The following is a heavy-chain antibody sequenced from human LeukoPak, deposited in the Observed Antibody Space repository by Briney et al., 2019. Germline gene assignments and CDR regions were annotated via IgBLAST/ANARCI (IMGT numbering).Heavy chain of an antibody. CDR3: ARQGYSGSDSAFDI. V-gene: IGHV5-51*01. CDR2: IYPGDSDT. CDR1: GYSFISYW. J-gene: IGHJ3*02. Sequence: GESLKISCQGSGYSFISYWIGWVRQMPGKGLEWMGIIYPGDSDTRYSPSFQGQVSMSADKSISTAYLQWSSLKASDTAMYYCARQGYSGSDSAFDIWGQGTMVTVSS. D-gene: IGHD1-26*01.